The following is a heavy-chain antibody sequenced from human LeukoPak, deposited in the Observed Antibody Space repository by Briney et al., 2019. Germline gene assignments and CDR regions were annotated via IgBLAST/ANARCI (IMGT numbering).Heavy chain of an antibody. CDR2: ISDGGGST. CDR1: GFAFNNYV. CDR3: AKDSTVSGSYYGMDV. J-gene: IGHJ6*02. V-gene: IGHV3-23*01. D-gene: IGHD3-3*01. Sequence: GGSLRLSCAASGFAFNNYVMTWVRQAPGKGLEWVSSISDGGGSTYYTDSVKGRFTISRDNSKNTPYLQMNSLRAEDTALYYCAKDSTVSGSYYGMDVWGQGTTVTVSS.